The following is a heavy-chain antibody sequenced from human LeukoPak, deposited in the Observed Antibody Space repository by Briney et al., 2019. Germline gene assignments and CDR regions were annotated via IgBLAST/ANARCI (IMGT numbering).Heavy chain of an antibody. J-gene: IGHJ4*02. V-gene: IGHV3-66*01. CDR3: ARGGATAPFDY. CDR1: GFTVSSNY. CDR2: IYSGGST. D-gene: IGHD1-26*01. Sequence: GGSLRLSCAASGFTVSSNYMSWVRQAPGKGLEWVSVIYSGGSTYYADSVKGRFTISRDSSKNTLYLQMNSLRAEDTAVYYCARGGATAPFDYWGQGTLVTVSS.